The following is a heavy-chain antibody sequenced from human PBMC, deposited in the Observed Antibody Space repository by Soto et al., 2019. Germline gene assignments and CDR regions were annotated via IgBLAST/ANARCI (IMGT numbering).Heavy chain of an antibody. CDR2: ISYDGSNK. D-gene: IGHD4-17*01. CDR1: GFTFSSYA. V-gene: IGHV3-30-3*01. Sequence: QVQLVESGGGVVQPGRSLRLSCAASGFTFSSYAMHWVRQAPGKGLEWVTVISYDGSNKYYADSVKGRFTISRDNSKNTLFLQMNSLRPEDTAVYYCVTLTGTTYGNWFDPWGQGTLVTVSS. J-gene: IGHJ5*02. CDR3: VTLTGTTYGNWFDP.